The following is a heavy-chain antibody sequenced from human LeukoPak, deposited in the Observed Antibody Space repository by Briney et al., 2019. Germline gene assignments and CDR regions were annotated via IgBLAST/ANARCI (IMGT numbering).Heavy chain of an antibody. Sequence: ASVKVSCKASGGTFSSYAISWVRQAPGQGLEWMGRIIPIFGTANYAQKFQGRVTITTDESTSTAYMELSSLRSEDTAVYYCARDPGPAAGTRYYYYYYMDVWGKGTPVTVSS. CDR3: ARDPGPAAGTRYYYYYYMDV. J-gene: IGHJ6*03. CDR2: IIPIFGTA. CDR1: GGTFSSYA. D-gene: IGHD6-13*01. V-gene: IGHV1-69*05.